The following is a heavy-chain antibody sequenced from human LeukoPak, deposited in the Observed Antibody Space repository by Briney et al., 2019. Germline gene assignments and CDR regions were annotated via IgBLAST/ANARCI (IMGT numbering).Heavy chain of an antibody. D-gene: IGHD6-6*01. CDR1: GGTFSSYT. J-gene: IGHJ4*02. Sequence: SVKVSCKASGGTFSSYTISWVRQAPGQGLEWMGRIIPILGIANYAQKFQGRVTITADKSTSTAYMELSSLRSEDTAVYYCARGGPFPSSSSSREYYLDYWGQGTLVTVSS. CDR2: IIPILGIA. V-gene: IGHV1-69*02. CDR3: ARGGPFPSSSSSREYYLDY.